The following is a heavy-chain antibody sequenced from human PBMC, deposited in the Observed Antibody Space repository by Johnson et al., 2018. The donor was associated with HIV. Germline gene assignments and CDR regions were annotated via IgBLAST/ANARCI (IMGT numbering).Heavy chain of an antibody. V-gene: IGHV3-30*04. D-gene: IGHD6-19*01. J-gene: IGHJ3*02. CDR1: GFTFSSYA. CDR3: ARTSKQWALRGITFDI. CDR2: ISYDGSNK. Sequence: QVQLVESGGGVVQPGRSLRLSCAASGFTFSSYAMHWVRQAPGKGLEWVAVISYDGSNKYYADSVKGRFTISRDNSKNTLYLQMNSLRAEDTAVYYCARTSKQWALRGITFDIWGQGTMVTVSS.